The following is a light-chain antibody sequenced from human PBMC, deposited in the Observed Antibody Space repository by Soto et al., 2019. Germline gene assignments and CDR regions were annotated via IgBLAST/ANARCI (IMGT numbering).Light chain of an antibody. CDR2: GAS. Sequence: EIVLTQSPGTLSLSPGERATLSCRASQSVSNNYLAWYQQKPGQAPRLLIYGASNRATGIPDRFSGSGSGTDFTLTISRLEPEDFAVCYCQQYGSSGTFGQGTKV. V-gene: IGKV3-20*01. CDR3: QQYGSSGT. J-gene: IGKJ1*01. CDR1: QSVSNNY.